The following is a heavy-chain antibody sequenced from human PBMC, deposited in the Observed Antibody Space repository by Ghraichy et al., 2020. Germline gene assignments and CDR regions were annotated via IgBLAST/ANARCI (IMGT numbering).Heavy chain of an antibody. CDR1: GGSISSGDYY. D-gene: IGHD3-3*01. J-gene: IGHJ4*02. CDR3: ARDYGRYDFGTDY. CDR2: IFYSGST. V-gene: IGHV4-30-4*01. Sequence: SETLSLTCTVSGGSISSGDYYWSWIRQPPGKGLEWSGYIFYSGSTYYKPSLKSRVTISVDTSKNQFSLKLSSVPAADTAVYYCARDYGRYDFGTDYWGQGTLVTVSS.